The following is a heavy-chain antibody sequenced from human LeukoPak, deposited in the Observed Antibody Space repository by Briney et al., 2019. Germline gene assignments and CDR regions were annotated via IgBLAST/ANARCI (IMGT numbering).Heavy chain of an antibody. CDR1: GGSISGYY. CDR3: ARDGGMIDFDY. J-gene: IGHJ4*02. CDR2: THYSGST. D-gene: IGHD3-16*01. Sequence: SETLSLTCSVSGGSISGYYWSWIRQPPGKGLEWIGYTHYSGSTHYNPSLKSRVTISVDTSKNQFSLKLSSVTAADTAVYYCARDGGMIDFDYWGQGTLVTVSS. V-gene: IGHV4-59*12.